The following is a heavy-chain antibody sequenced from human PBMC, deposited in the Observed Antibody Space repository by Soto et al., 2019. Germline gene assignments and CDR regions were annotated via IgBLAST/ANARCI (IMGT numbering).Heavy chain of an antibody. CDR3: ARSWWAADALDI. V-gene: IGHV1-2*04. J-gene: IGHJ3*02. D-gene: IGHD2-8*02. CDR1: GDTFTGYY. Sequence: QVQLVQSGAEVKKPGASVKVSCKASGDTFTGYYIHWVRQAPGQGLEWLGWINPNSGGATYAQQFQGWVTMTTDTSFNTAYMELSRLRSDVTAVYYFARSWWAADALDIWGQGTLVTVSS. CDR2: INPNSGGA.